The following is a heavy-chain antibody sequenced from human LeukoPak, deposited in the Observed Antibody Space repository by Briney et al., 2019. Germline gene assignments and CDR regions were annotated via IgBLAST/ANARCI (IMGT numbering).Heavy chain of an antibody. J-gene: IGHJ4*02. V-gene: IGHV3-21*01. CDR1: GFTFSSYS. CDR2: ISSSSYI. Sequence: PGGSLRLSCAAPGFTFSSYSMNWVRQAPGKGLEWVSSISSSSYIYYADSVKGRFTISRDNAKNSLYLQMNSLRAEDTAVYYCASTLHVVVPAAIGYFDYWGQGTLVTVSS. D-gene: IGHD2-2*02. CDR3: ASTLHVVVPAAIGYFDY.